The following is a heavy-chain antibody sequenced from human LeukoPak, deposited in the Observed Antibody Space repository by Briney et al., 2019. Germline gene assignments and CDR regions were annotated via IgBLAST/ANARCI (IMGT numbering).Heavy chain of an antibody. V-gene: IGHV1-69*05. CDR3: ARDRPGIVATTQKNAFDI. Sequence: SVKVSCKASGYTFTSYAISWVRQAPGQGLEWMGGIIPIFGTANYAQKFQGRVTITTDESTSTAYMELSSLRSEDTAVYYCARDRPGIVATTQKNAFDIWGQGTMVTVSS. J-gene: IGHJ3*02. CDR1: GYTFTSYA. D-gene: IGHD5-12*01. CDR2: IIPIFGTA.